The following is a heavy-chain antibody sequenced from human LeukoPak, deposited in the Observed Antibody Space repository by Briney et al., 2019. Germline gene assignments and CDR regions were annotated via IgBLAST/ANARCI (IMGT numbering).Heavy chain of an antibody. D-gene: IGHD1-26*01. Sequence: PGGSLRLSCVDSKFSLGNYWMAWVRQAPGKGLEWVANIKHDGNEKYYVDSVRGRFTISRDNAENSLYLQMNSLSAEDTAIYFCARHMPAVGATPFDYWGQGTLVTVSS. CDR3: ARHMPAVGATPFDY. CDR2: IKHDGNEK. J-gene: IGHJ4*02. V-gene: IGHV3-7*01. CDR1: KFSLGNYW.